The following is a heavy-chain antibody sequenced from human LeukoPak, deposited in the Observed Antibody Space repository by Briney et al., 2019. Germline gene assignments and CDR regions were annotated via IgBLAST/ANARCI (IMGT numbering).Heavy chain of an antibody. CDR2: IIPIFGTA. V-gene: IGHV1-69*05. Sequence: SVKVSCKASGGTFSSYAISWVRQAPGQGLEWMGRIIPIFGTANYAQKFQGRVTITTDESTSTAYKELSSLRSEDTAVYYCASRVLSSYGYYFDYWGQGTLVTVSS. CDR3: ASRVLSSYGYYFDY. D-gene: IGHD5-18*01. CDR1: GGTFSSYA. J-gene: IGHJ4*02.